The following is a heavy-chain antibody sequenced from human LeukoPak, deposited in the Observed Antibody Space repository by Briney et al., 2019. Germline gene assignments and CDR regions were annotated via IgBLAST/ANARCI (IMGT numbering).Heavy chain of an antibody. CDR2: ISWNSGSI. V-gene: IGHV3-9*01. D-gene: IGHD3-22*01. J-gene: IGHJ4*02. Sequence: GRSLRLSCAASGFTFVDYAMHWVRQAPGKGLEWVSGISWNSGSIGYADSVKGRFTISRDNAKNSLYLQMNSLRAEDTALYYCARGARYDSRYYFDYWGQGTLVTVSS. CDR3: ARGARYDSRYYFDY. CDR1: GFTFVDYA.